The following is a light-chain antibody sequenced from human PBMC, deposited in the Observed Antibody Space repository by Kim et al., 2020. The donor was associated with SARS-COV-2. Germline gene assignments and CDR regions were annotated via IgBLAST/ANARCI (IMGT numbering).Light chain of an antibody. V-gene: IGKV3-20*01. J-gene: IGKJ1*01. Sequence: EMVLTQSPGTLSLSPGERATLSCRASQSVGSSYLAWYQQKPGQAPKLLIYGASSRATGIPDRFSGSGSGTDFSLTISSLQPEDFAIYYCQQYGSSPITFGQGTRVDIK. CDR1: QSVGSSY. CDR2: GAS. CDR3: QQYGSSPIT.